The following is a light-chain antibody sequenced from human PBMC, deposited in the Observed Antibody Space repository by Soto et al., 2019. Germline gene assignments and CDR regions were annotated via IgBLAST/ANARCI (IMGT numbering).Light chain of an antibody. V-gene: IGKV3-20*01. Sequence: EVVLTQSPGTLSLSPGERATLSCRTTQSISSRSLAWYQQKPAQAPRLLIYATSYRATDIPDRFSGSGSGTDFTLTISRLEPEDFAVYYCQHYGSSPLYPFGQGTKLEIK. J-gene: IGKJ2*01. CDR1: QSISSRS. CDR3: QHYGSSPLYP. CDR2: ATS.